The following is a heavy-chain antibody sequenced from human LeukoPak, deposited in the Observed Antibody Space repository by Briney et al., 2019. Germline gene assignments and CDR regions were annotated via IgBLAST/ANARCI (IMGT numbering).Heavy chain of an antibody. J-gene: IGHJ4*02. D-gene: IGHD3-9*01. Sequence: ASVKVSCKASGYTFTSCAISWVRQAPGQGLEWMGWISAYNGNTNYAQKFQGRVTMTTDTSTSTAYMELSRLRSDDTAVYYCARGDILTGYYTYPFDYWGQGTLVTVSS. CDR3: ARGDILTGYYTYPFDY. CDR2: ISAYNGNT. V-gene: IGHV1-18*01. CDR1: GYTFTSCA.